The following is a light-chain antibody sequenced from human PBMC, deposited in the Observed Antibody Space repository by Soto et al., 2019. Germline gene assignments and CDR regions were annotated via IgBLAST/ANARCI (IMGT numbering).Light chain of an antibody. CDR2: EVS. J-gene: IGLJ3*02. CDR3: SSYTSSSTGV. Sequence: QSVLTQPASVSGSPGQSITISCTGTSSDVGGYNYVSWYQQHPGKAPKLLIYEVSNRPSGVSNRFSGSKSGNTASLTISGLQAEDEADYNRSSYTSSSTGVFGGGTKLTVL. V-gene: IGLV2-14*01. CDR1: SSDVGGYNY.